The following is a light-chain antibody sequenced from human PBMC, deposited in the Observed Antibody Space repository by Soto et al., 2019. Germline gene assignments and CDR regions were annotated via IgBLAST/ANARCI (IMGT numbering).Light chain of an antibody. V-gene: IGKV3-20*01. Sequence: EIVLTQSPGTLSLSPGEGATLSCRASQSVNSNYLAWYQQKPGQAPRLLIYGASTRATGIPDRFSGSGSGTDFTLTISRLEPEDFAMYFCQQYGNSPPSTFGQGTRLEFE. CDR3: QQYGNSPPST. CDR2: GAS. CDR1: QSVNSNY. J-gene: IGKJ5*01.